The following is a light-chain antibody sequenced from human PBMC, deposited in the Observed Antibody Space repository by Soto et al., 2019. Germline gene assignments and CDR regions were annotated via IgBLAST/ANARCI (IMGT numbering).Light chain of an antibody. J-gene: IGLJ1*01. CDR3: SSYTSSSTPFYV. CDR2: DVS. Sequence: QSVLTRPASVSGSPGQSITISCTGTSSDVGGYNYVSWYQQHPGKAPTLMIYDVSHRPSGVSDRFSGSKSGNTASLTISGLQAEDEADYYCSSYTSSSTPFYVFGTGTKVTVL. CDR1: SSDVGGYNY. V-gene: IGLV2-14*01.